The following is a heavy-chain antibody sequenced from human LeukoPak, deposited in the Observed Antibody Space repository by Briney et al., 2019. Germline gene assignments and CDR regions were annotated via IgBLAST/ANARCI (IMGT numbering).Heavy chain of an antibody. CDR3: AREEDYYDSSGYYLYYYYGIDV. D-gene: IGHD3-22*01. V-gene: IGHV1-2*06. CDR2: INPNSGGT. Sequence: ASVKVSCKASGYTFTGYYMNWVRQAPGQGLEWMGRINPNSGGTNYAQKFQGRVTMTRDTSISTAYMELSRLRSDDTAVYYCAREEDYYDSSGYYLYYYYGIDVWGQGTTVTVSS. J-gene: IGHJ6*02. CDR1: GYTFTGYY.